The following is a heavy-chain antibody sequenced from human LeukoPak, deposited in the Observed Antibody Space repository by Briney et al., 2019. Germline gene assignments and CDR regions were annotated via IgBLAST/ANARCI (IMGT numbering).Heavy chain of an antibody. CDR1: GYIFIDYY. D-gene: IGHD3-22*01. Sequence: ASVRVSCKTSGYIFIDYYLHWVRQSPGQGLEWMGWINPKSGVTDYAQTLQGRVTVTRDTSMSTVYMDLSRLRSDDTAVYYCTRGGGSSGYPDYWGQGTLVTVSS. V-gene: IGHV1-2*02. J-gene: IGHJ4*02. CDR3: TRGGGSSGYPDY. CDR2: INPKSGVT.